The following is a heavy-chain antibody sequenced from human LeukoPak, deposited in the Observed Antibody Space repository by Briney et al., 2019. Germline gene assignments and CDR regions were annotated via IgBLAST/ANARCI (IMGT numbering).Heavy chain of an antibody. D-gene: IGHD6-13*01. CDR1: GVSISSHY. Sequence: PSETLSPTCTVSGVSISSHYWSWIRQPPGKGLEWIGCIYFTGKTNYNPSLKSRVTISVDTSKKQLSLKLSSVTAADTAVYYCASGGSSRSSWYWFDPWGQGTLVTVSS. J-gene: IGHJ5*02. CDR2: IYFTGKT. V-gene: IGHV4-59*11. CDR3: ASGGSSRSSWYWFDP.